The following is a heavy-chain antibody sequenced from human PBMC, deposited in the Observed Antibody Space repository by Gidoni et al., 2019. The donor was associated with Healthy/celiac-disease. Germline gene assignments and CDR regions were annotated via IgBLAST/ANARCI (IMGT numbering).Heavy chain of an antibody. CDR1: GFTLTKSW. V-gene: IGHV5-51*01. CDR3: ARTTGGYSYIDY. Sequence: EVQLVQAGGELKTPRQSLKMSLKVSGFTLTKSWIGWVRRMPGEGLEWMAIIYPSDSATRYSPSFQGQVSISVDKSISTAYLQWSSLKASDTAMYCCARTTGGYSYIDYWGQGTLVTVSS. CDR2: IYPSDSAT. J-gene: IGHJ4*02. D-gene: IGHD5-18*01.